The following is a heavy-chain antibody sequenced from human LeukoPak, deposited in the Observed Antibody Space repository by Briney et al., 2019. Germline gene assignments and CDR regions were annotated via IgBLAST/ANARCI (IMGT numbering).Heavy chain of an antibody. CDR3: ARGRSYDGSGSSYFDH. CDR2: VFASGNT. CDR1: GGSIGTYD. V-gene: IGHV4-4*07. D-gene: IGHD3-10*01. Sequence: SETLSLTCTVSGGSIGTYDWGWLRQPAGKDLEFIGRVFASGNTDYNPSLQSRVTMSVDTSKNQFSLKLTSVTAADAAVYYCARGRSYDGSGSSYFDHWGQGTLVTVSS. J-gene: IGHJ4*02.